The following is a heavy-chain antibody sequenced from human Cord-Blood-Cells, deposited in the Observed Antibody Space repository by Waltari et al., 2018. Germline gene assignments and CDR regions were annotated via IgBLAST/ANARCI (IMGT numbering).Heavy chain of an antibody. CDR1: GYTFTGYY. CDR2: INPNSGGT. J-gene: IGHJ4*02. D-gene: IGHD3-10*01. Sequence: QVQLVQSGAEVKKPGASVKVSCTASGYTFTGYYMHWVRQAPGQGLEWMGWINPNSGGTNYAQKFQGRVTMTRDTSISTAYMELSRLRSDDTAVYYCARGTPFSSGSYYFDYWGQGTLVTVSS. V-gene: IGHV1-2*02. CDR3: ARGTPFSSGSYYFDY.